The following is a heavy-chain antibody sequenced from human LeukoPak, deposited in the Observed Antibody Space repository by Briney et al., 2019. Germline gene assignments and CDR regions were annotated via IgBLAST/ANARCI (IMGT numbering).Heavy chain of an antibody. CDR3: AKAYSSSLYGDAFHI. D-gene: IGHD6-13*01. V-gene: IGHV3-23*01. Sequence: GGSLRLSCAGSGFTFRFYAMTWVRLAPGKGLEWVSGISGDASVSRHADSVKGRFNIYRDNSKNTLYLQLNGLRVEDTAIYYCAKAYSSSLYGDAFHIWGQGTMVTVSP. CDR1: GFTFRFYA. CDR2: ISGDASVS. J-gene: IGHJ3*02.